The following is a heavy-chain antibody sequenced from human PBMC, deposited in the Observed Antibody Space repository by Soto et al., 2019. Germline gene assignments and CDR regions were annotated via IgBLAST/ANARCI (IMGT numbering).Heavy chain of an antibody. V-gene: IGHV1-69*12. Sequence: QVQLVQSGAEVKKPGSSVKVSCKASGGTFSSYAINWVRQAPGQGLEWMGGIIPIFGTANYAQKFQGRVTITADESTSTAYMALRSLRSEETAVYYCASHLDRYSYYGMDVWGQGTTVTVSS. CDR2: IIPIFGTA. J-gene: IGHJ6*02. CDR3: ASHLDRYSYYGMDV. CDR1: GGTFSSYA.